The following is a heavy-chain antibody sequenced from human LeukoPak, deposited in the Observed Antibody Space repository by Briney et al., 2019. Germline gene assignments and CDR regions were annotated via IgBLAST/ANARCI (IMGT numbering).Heavy chain of an antibody. J-gene: IGHJ4*02. Sequence: GGSLRLSCAASGFTFSSYGMHWVRQAPGKGLEWVAVISYDGSNKYYADSVKGRFTISRDNSKNTLYLQMNSLRAEDTAVYYCAKGYRGYSHGSFDYWGQGTLVTVSS. D-gene: IGHD5-18*01. V-gene: IGHV3-30*18. CDR1: GFTFSSYG. CDR3: AKGYRGYSHGSFDY. CDR2: ISYDGSNK.